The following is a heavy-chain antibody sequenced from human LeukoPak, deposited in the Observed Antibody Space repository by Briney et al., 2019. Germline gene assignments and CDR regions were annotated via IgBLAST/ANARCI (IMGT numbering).Heavy chain of an antibody. Sequence: ASVKVSCKASGYTFTGYYMHWVRQAPGQGLEWMGWINPNSGGTNYAQKFQGRVTMTEDTSTDTAYMELSSLRSEDTAVYYCAARQYYYDSSGYLLPQYWGQGTLVTVSS. CDR1: GYTFTGYY. CDR3: AARQYYYDSSGYLLPQY. CDR2: INPNSGGT. V-gene: IGHV1-2*02. J-gene: IGHJ4*02. D-gene: IGHD3-22*01.